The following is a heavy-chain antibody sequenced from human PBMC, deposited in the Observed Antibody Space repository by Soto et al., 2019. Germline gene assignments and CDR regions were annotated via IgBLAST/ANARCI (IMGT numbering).Heavy chain of an antibody. D-gene: IGHD3-10*01. CDR2: ISPMFGAA. Sequence: QVQLVQSGAEMKKPGSSVKVSCQSSGGTFNTYVMNWVRQAPGQGPEWMGDISPMFGAANYAPKFQGRVNITADESTGTSYMQLSSLTSEDTALYFCAREVQVHTPAFVYWGQGTLVTVSS. J-gene: IGHJ4*02. CDR1: GGTFNTYV. CDR3: AREVQVHTPAFVY. V-gene: IGHV1-69*19.